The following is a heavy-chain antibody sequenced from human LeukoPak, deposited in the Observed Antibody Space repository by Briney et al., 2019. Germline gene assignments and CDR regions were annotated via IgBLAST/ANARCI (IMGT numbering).Heavy chain of an antibody. CDR1: GFTFSSYG. CDR3: AKALLWFGEFYHYYYGMDV. Sequence: PGGSLRLSCAASGFTFSSYGMHWVRQAPGKGLEWVAVISYDGSNKYYADSVKGRFTISRDNSKNTLYLQMNSLRAEDTAVYYCAKALLWFGEFYHYYYGMDVWGKGTTVTVSS. CDR2: ISYDGSNK. D-gene: IGHD3-10*01. J-gene: IGHJ6*04. V-gene: IGHV3-30*18.